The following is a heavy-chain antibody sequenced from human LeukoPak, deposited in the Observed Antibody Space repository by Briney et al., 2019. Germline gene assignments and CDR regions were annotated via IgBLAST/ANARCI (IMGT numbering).Heavy chain of an antibody. CDR2: IYYSGST. CDR1: GGSISSYY. J-gene: IGHJ6*03. CDR3: ARTTEGGYSYGYFYYYYMDV. D-gene: IGHD5-18*01. V-gene: IGHV4-59*01. Sequence: SGTLSLTCTVSGGSISSYYWSWIRQPPGKGLEWIGYIYYSGSTNYNPSLKSRVTISVDTSKNQFSLKLRSVTAADTAVYYCARTTEGGYSYGYFYYYYMDVWGKGTMVTISS.